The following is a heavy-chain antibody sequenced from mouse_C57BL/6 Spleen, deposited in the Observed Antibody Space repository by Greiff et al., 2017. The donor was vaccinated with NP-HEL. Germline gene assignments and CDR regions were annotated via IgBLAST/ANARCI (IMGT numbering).Heavy chain of an antibody. CDR3: SRTARIKY. D-gene: IGHD1-2*01. CDR1: GYSITSGYG. J-gene: IGHJ2*01. V-gene: IGHV3-2*02. CDR2: ISYSGST. Sequence: EVKLVESGPGLVKPSQSLSLTCTVTGYSITSGYGWNWIRQFPGNKLEWMGYISYSGSTNYNPSLKSRISITRDTSKNQFFLQLNSVTTEDTATYYCSRTARIKYWGQGTTLTVSS.